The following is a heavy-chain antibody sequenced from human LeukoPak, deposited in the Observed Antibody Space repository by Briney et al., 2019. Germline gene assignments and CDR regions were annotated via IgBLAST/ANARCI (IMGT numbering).Heavy chain of an antibody. CDR3: ARNNGMDV. Sequence: GGSLRLSWAASGFALSSHWMTWVRQVPGRGPEWVANVNRDGGETYYLDSVKGRFTISKDNAKNSLYLQMNSLRAEDTALYHCARNNGMDVWGQGTTVIVSS. CDR1: GFALSSHW. J-gene: IGHJ6*02. V-gene: IGHV3-7*03. CDR2: VNRDGGET.